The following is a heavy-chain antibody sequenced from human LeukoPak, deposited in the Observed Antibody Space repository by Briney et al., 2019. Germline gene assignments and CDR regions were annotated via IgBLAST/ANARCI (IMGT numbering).Heavy chain of an antibody. Sequence: ASVKVSCKASVYTFTSYYIHWVRQAPGQGLAWMGWINPHSGDTNYAHKVQGRVTMTRDTSISIVYMELSSLKSDDTAVYYCAREGGSSYGYAYHWGQGTLVIVSS. V-gene: IGHV1-2*07. J-gene: IGHJ5*02. CDR3: AREGGSSYGYAYH. D-gene: IGHD5-18*01. CDR1: VYTFTSYY. CDR2: INPHSGDT.